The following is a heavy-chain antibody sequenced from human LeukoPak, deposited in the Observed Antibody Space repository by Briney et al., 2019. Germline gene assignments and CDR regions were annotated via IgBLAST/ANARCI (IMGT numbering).Heavy chain of an antibody. Sequence: SETLSLTCTVSGGSISSYYWSWIRQPPGKGLEWIGYIYYSGSTNYNPSLKSRVTISVDTSKNQFSLKLSSVIAADTAVYYCARVAYYDFWSGYYFDYWGQGTLVTVSS. V-gene: IGHV4-59*01. CDR2: IYYSGST. CDR1: GGSISSYY. D-gene: IGHD3-3*01. CDR3: ARVAYYDFWSGYYFDY. J-gene: IGHJ4*02.